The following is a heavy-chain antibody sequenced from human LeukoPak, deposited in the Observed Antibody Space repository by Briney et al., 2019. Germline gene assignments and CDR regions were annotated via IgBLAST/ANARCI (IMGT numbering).Heavy chain of an antibody. V-gene: IGHV3-11*04. D-gene: IGHD3-10*01. CDR1: GFAFSESY. J-gene: IGHJ4*02. Sequence: GGSLRHSCAASGFAFSESYMSWVRQAPGKGLEWISYMDGSGEIIHYASSVRGRFTISRDNAKESLYLQMNSLRAEDTALYYCARLSIIKYRPEGYFDHWGQGTLAAVSS. CDR2: MDGSGEII. CDR3: ARLSIIKYRPEGYFDH.